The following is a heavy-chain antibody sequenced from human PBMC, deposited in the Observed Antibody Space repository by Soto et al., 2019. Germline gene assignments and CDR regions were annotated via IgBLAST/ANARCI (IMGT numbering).Heavy chain of an antibody. CDR3: AKDPFPVAGTTGFFDY. V-gene: IGHV3-30*18. CDR1: GFTFSSYG. CDR2: ISYDGSNK. Sequence: GGSLRLSCAASGFTFSSYGMHWVRQAPGKGLEWVAVISYDGSNKYYADSVKGRFTISRDNSKNTLYLQMNSLRAEDTAVYYCAKDPFPVAGTTGFFDYWGQGTLVTVSS. J-gene: IGHJ4*02. D-gene: IGHD6-19*01.